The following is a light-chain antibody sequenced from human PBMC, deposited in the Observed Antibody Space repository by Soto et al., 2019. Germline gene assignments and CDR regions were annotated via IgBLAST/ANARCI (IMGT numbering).Light chain of an antibody. J-gene: IGKJ4*01. CDR1: QSVSRY. V-gene: IGKV3-11*01. CDR2: DAS. Sequence: EIVLTQSPATLSLSPGERATLSCRASQSVSRYLAWYQQKPGQAPRLLIYDASNRATGIPARVSGSGSGTDFTLTISSLEPEDFAIYYCQQRSTWPELTFGGGTKVEIK. CDR3: QQRSTWPELT.